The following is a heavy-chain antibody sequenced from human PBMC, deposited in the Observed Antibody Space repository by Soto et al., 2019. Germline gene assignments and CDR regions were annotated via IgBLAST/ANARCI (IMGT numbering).Heavy chain of an antibody. D-gene: IGHD1-26*01. CDR3: ARDRTGYSNDFDY. CDR2: ISSSSSYT. Sequence: GGSLRLSCAASGFTFSDYYMTWIRQAPGKGLEWVSYISSSSSYTNYADSVKGRFTISRDNAKNSLYLQFNSLRAEDTAVYYCARDRTGYSNDFDYWGHGTLVTVSS. V-gene: IGHV3-11*05. CDR1: GFTFSDYY. J-gene: IGHJ4*01.